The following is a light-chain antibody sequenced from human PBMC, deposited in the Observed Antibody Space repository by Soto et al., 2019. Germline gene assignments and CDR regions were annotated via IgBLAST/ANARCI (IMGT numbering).Light chain of an antibody. V-gene: IGKV1-5*01. Sequence: DIQMTQSPFTMSGSVGDRVTITCRASQTISSWLAWYQQKPGKAPKLLIYGASSLQTGVPSRFSGSGSGTEFALTITSLQAEDFATYYCQQLRMYPSTFGGGAKVDIK. J-gene: IGKJ4*01. CDR3: QQLRMYPST. CDR1: QTISSW. CDR2: GAS.